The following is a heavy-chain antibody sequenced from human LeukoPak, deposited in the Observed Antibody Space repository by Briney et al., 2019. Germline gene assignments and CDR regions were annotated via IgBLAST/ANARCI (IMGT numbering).Heavy chain of an antibody. D-gene: IGHD1-14*01. CDR2: INHSGST. J-gene: IGHJ3*02. Sequence: GSLRLSCAASGITFTKAWMSWVRQAPGKGLEWIGEINHSGSTNYNPSLKSRVTISVDTSKNQFSLKVSSVTAADTAVYYCARGPVSDLALDIWGQGTMVTVSS. V-gene: IGHV4-34*01. CDR3: ARGPVSDLALDI. CDR1: GITFTKAW.